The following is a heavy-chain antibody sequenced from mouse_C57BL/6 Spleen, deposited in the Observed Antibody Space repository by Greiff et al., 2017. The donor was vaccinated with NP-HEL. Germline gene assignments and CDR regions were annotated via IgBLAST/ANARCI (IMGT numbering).Heavy chain of an antibody. CDR1: GFTFSDFY. Sequence: EVKVVESGGGLVQSGRSLRLSCATSGFTFSDFYMEWVRQAPGKGLEWIAASRNKANDYTTEYNASVKGRFIVSRDSSQSILYLQMNALRAEDTAIYYCARDARPRYYAMDYWGQGTSVTVSS. V-gene: IGHV7-1*01. CDR2: SRNKANDYTT. CDR3: ARDARPRYYAMDY. J-gene: IGHJ4*01.